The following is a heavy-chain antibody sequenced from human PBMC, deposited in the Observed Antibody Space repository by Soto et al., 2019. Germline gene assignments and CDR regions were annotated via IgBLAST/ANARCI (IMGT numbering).Heavy chain of an antibody. CDR1: SGSISSYTPS. V-gene: IGHV4-30-2*01. Sequence: QLQLQESGPGLVKPSQTLSLTCGVSSGSISSYTPSWNWIRQPPGKGLEWIGHIYLDGTTNYSPSLTSRVTISIDRSKNQFSLKLISVTAADTAVYYCARGSDRSRYYEGFGDWGQGTLVTVSS. J-gene: IGHJ5*02. D-gene: IGHD3-22*01. CDR2: IYLDGTT. CDR3: ARGSDRSRYYEGFGD.